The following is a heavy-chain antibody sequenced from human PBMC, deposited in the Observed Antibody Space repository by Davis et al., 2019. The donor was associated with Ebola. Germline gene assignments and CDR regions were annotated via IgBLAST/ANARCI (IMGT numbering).Heavy chain of an antibody. CDR2: ISYDGSNK. J-gene: IGHJ4*02. D-gene: IGHD5-18*01. Sequence: PGGSLRLSCAASGFTFSSYAMHWVRQAPGKGLEWVAVISYDGSNKYYADSVKGRFTISRDNSKNTLYLQMNSLRAEDTAVYYCARDLLGYSYGYNFDYWGQGTLVTVSS. V-gene: IGHV3-30-3*01. CDR3: ARDLLGYSYGYNFDY. CDR1: GFTFSSYA.